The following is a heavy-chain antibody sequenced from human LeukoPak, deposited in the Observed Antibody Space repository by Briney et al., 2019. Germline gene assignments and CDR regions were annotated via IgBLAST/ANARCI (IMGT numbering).Heavy chain of an antibody. CDR2: NFHPGSP. CDR1: DYSISSGYY. D-gene: IGHD5-12*01. J-gene: IGHJ4*02. CDR3: ARLSYGYDPYYFDY. Sequence: PSETLSLICTVSDYSISSGYYWGWIRQPPAQGLEWIGANFHPGSPYYNPSLKSRVTISVDTSKNHFSLTLTSVTAADTAIYYCARLSYGYDPYYFDYWGQGILVTVSS. V-gene: IGHV4-38-2*02.